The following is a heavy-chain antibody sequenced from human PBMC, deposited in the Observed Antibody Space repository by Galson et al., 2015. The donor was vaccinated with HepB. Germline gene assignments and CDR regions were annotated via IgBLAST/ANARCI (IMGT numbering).Heavy chain of an antibody. J-gene: IGHJ6*02. CDR1: GFTFSNYN. D-gene: IGHD6-6*01. Sequence: SLRLSCAASGFTFSNYNMNWVRQAPGTGLEWVSYMSSSSSTKYYADSVKGRFTISRDTAKNSLYLQMNSLRDEDTAVYYCAREISSSSGFRWYYDYGMDVWGQGTTVIVSS. CDR2: MSSSSSTK. V-gene: IGHV3-48*02. CDR3: AREISSSSGFRWYYDYGMDV.